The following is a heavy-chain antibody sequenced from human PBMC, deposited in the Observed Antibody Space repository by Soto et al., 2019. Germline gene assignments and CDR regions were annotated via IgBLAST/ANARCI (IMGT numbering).Heavy chain of an antibody. CDR3: ASSSSWYRRDYYYYGMDV. Sequence: GESLKISCKGSGYSFTSYWIGWVRQVPGKGLEWMGRIDPSDSYTNYSPSFQGHVTISADKSISTAYLQWSSLKASDTAMYYCASSSSWYRRDYYYYGMDVWGQGTTVTVSS. D-gene: IGHD6-13*01. V-gene: IGHV5-10-1*01. CDR2: IDPSDSYT. J-gene: IGHJ6*02. CDR1: GYSFTSYW.